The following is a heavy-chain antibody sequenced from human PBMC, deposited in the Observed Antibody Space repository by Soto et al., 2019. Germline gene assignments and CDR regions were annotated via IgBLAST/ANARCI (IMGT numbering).Heavy chain of an antibody. V-gene: IGHV1-2*02. CDR1: GYTFTGYY. CDR3: ARDRSVRYYYDSSGYENWFYP. J-gene: IGHJ5*02. CDR2: INPNSGGT. D-gene: IGHD3-22*01. Sequence: ASVKVSCKASGYTFTGYYMHWVRQAPGQGLEWMGWINPNSGGTNYAQKFQGRVTMTRDTSISTAYMELSRLRSDDTAVYYCARDRSVRYYYDSSGYENWFYPWGQGTLVTVSS.